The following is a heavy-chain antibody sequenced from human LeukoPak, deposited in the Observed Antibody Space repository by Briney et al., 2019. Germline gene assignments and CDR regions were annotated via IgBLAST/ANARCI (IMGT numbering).Heavy chain of an antibody. D-gene: IGHD5-18*01. V-gene: IGHV1-69*05. CDR2: IIPIFGTA. J-gene: IGHJ4*02. Sequence: ASVKVSCKASGGTFSSYAISWVRQAPGQGLEWMGRIIPIFGTANCAQKFQGRVTITTDESTSAAYMELSSLRSEDTAVYYCAREVDTAMVFDYWGQGTLVTVSS. CDR1: GGTFSSYA. CDR3: AREVDTAMVFDY.